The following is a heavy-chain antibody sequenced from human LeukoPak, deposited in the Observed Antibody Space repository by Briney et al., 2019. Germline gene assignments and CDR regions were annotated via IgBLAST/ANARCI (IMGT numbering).Heavy chain of an antibody. J-gene: IGHJ6*02. D-gene: IGHD5-18*01. CDR1: GFTFSSYA. CDR3: ARPLHDTAMAGEYYYGMDV. V-gene: IGHV3-23*01. CDR2: ISGSGGST. Sequence: PGGSLRLSCAASGFTFSSYAMHWVRQAPGKGLEWVSAISGSGGSTYYADSVKGRFTISRDNSKNTLYLQMNSLRAEDTAVYYCARPLHDTAMAGEYYYGMDVWGQGTTVTVSS.